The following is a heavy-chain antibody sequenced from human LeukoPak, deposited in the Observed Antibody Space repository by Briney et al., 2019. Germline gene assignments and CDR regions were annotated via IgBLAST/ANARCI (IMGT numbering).Heavy chain of an antibody. CDR3: ARHPFYSYSSGWYYGMDV. D-gene: IGHD6-19*01. CDR2: IYYSGST. Sequence: SETLSLTCTVSGGSISSSSYYWGWIRQPPGKGLEWIGSIYYSGSTYYNPSLKSRVTISVDTSKNQFSLKLSSVTAADTAVYYCARHPFYSYSSGWYYGMDVWGQGTTVTVSS. J-gene: IGHJ6*02. V-gene: IGHV4-39*01. CDR1: GGSISSSSYY.